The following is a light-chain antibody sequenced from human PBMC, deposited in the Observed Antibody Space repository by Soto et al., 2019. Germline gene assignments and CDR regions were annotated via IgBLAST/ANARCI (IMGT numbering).Light chain of an antibody. CDR2: AAS. V-gene: IGKV3-15*01. CDR1: QSIGNK. Sequence: EIFMTQSPDILSVSPGERATLSCLASQSIGNKVVWYQQKPGQPPRLLISAASTRATGVPARFRGSGSGTDFTLTISSLQSEDFAVYYCQQYNSWAPITFGQGTKVDIK. J-gene: IGKJ1*01. CDR3: QQYNSWAPIT.